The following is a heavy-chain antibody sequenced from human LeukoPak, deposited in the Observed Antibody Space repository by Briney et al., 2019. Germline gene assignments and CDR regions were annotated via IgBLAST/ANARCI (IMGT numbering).Heavy chain of an antibody. CDR2: IYTGGST. D-gene: IGHD4-17*01. CDR3: ARGLTMVTPGADY. CDR1: GFTVSSNY. V-gene: IGHV3-53*01. J-gene: IGHJ4*02. Sequence: GGSLRLSCAASGFTVSSNYMSWVRQAPGKGLEWVSVIYTGGSTYYADSVKGRFTISRDNSKNTLYLQMNSLRAEDTAVYYCARGLTMVTPGADYWGQGTLVTVSS.